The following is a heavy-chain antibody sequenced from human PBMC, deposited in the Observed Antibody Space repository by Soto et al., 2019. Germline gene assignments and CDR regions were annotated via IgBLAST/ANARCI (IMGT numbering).Heavy chain of an antibody. D-gene: IGHD2-2*01. Sequence: GGSLRLSCAASGFTFSNAWMSWVRQAPGKGLEWVGRIKSKNDGGTTDYAAPVKGRFTISRDDSKNTLYLQMNSLKTEDPAVYYCTTGVPAAAYYYYYYMDVWGKGTTVTVSS. CDR3: TTGVPAAAYYYYYYMDV. CDR2: IKSKNDGGTT. CDR1: GFTFSNAW. J-gene: IGHJ6*03. V-gene: IGHV3-15*01.